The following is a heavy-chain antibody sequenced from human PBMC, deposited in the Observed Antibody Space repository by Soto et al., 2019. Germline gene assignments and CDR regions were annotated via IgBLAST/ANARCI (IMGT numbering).Heavy chain of an antibody. D-gene: IGHD6-13*01. V-gene: IGHV4-39*01. CDR3: ARRGYSSSWYFDY. Sequence: QLQLQESGPGLVKPSETLSLTCTVSGGSISSSSYYWGWIRQPPGKGLEWIGSIYYSGSTYYNPSLKSRVTLSVDTSKNQFSLKLSSVTAADTAVYYCARRGYSSSWYFDYWGQGTLVTVSS. J-gene: IGHJ4*02. CDR2: IYYSGST. CDR1: GGSISSSSYY.